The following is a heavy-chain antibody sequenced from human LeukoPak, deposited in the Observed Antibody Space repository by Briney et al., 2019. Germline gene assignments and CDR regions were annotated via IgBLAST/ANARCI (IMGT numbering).Heavy chain of an antibody. V-gene: IGHV3-21*04. CDR2: ISSSSSYI. Sequence: GGSLRLSCAASGFTFSSYSMNWVRQAPGKGLEWVSSISSSSSYIYYADSVKGRFTISRDNSKNTLYLQMNSLRAEDTAVYYCARDQTRWGGFDYWGQGTLVTVSS. CDR3: ARDQTRWGGFDY. J-gene: IGHJ4*02. D-gene: IGHD3-16*01. CDR1: GFTFSSYS.